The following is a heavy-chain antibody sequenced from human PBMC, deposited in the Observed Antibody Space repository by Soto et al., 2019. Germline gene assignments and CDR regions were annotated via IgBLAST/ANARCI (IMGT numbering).Heavy chain of an antibody. CDR3: TIDKGWWERD. J-gene: IGHJ4*02. D-gene: IGHD1-26*01. CDR1: GFTFSGYN. CDR2: ISTSSAYT. Sequence: EVQLVESGGGLVKPGGSLRLSCEASGFTFSGYNMNWVRQAPGKGLEWVSSISTSSAYTYYADSVTGRFTISRDNAKDSLYLQMDSLRAEDTAVYYCTIDKGWWERDWGQGTLVIVSS. V-gene: IGHV3-21*01.